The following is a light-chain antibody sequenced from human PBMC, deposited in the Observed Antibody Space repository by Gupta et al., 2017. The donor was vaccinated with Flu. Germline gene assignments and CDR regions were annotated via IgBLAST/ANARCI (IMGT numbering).Light chain of an antibody. V-gene: IGLV3-21*02. CDR2: DDY. J-gene: IGLJ3*02. CDR1: KVAGKS. Sequence: SSFLTQPPSVSVAPGQTAGFTCEGGKVAGKSVHWYHQKPGQAPVCVVYDDYKRPSAIPDRFSGSNSHNTNTLTIARVEVGDEADYYCQVWDIDSDHWVFGGGTKLTVL. CDR3: QVWDIDSDHWV.